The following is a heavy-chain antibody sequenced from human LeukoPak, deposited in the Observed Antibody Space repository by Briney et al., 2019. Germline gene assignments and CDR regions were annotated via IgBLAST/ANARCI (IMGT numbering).Heavy chain of an antibody. D-gene: IGHD1-26*01. CDR3: ARDLGIVGATPRAFDI. V-gene: IGHV3-7*01. CDR2: IKQDGSEK. CDR1: GFTFSSHG. J-gene: IGHJ3*02. Sequence: PGGSLRLSCAASGFTFSSHGMNWVRQAPGKGLEWVANIKQDGSEKYYVDSVKGRFTISRDNAKNSLYLQMNSLRAEDTAVYYCARDLGIVGATPRAFDIWGQGTMVTVSS.